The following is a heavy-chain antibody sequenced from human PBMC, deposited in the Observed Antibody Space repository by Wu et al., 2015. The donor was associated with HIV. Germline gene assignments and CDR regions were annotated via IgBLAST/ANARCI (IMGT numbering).Heavy chain of an antibody. D-gene: IGHD4-11*01. V-gene: IGHV1-2*02. CDR2: INPNNGVT. CDR3: ATLSPTETSFEDIDC. Sequence: QVQLVQSGAEVKKPGASVKVSCKASGYTFTGYYMHWVRQAPGQGLEWMGWINPNNGVTKFAQKFQGRVTLTRDTSISAAYMELSRLRSDDTAVYYCATLSPTETSFEDIDCWGQGTLVTVSS. CDR1: GYTFTGYY. J-gene: IGHJ4*02.